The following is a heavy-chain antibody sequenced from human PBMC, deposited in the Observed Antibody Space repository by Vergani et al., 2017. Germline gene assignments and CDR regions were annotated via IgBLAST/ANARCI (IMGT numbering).Heavy chain of an antibody. CDR2: INPNSGGT. CDR1: GYTFTGYY. CDR3: ARHSYCSGGSCYSGFDY. V-gene: IGHV1-2*02. D-gene: IGHD2-15*01. J-gene: IGHJ4*02. Sequence: QVQLVQSGAEVKKPGASVKVSCKASGYTFTGYYMHWVRQAPGQGLEWMGWINPNSGGTNYAQKFQGRVTMTRDTSISTAYMELSRLRSDDTAVYYRARHSYCSGGSCYSGFDYWGQGTLVTVSS.